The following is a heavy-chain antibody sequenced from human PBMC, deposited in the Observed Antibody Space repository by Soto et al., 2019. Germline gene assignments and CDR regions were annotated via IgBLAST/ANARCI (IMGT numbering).Heavy chain of an antibody. J-gene: IGHJ6*02. CDR2: ISSSGSTI. CDR1: GFILSSYE. V-gene: IGHV3-48*03. CDR3: AREDVVVVAATCYYYYRMDL. Sequence: GGSRRLSCAASGFILSSYEMNWGRQAPGKGLEWVSYISSSGSTIYYADSVKGRFTISRDNAKNSLYLQMNSMRAEDTAVYHCAREDVVVVAATCYYYYRMDLSCPGPSATV. D-gene: IGHD2-15*01.